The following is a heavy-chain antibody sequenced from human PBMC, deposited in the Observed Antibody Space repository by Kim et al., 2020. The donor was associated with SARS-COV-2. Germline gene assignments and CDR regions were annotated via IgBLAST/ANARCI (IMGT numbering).Heavy chain of an antibody. Sequence: VKGRFTIHRDNSKNALYLQMNRLRAEDTAVYYCARGGSLAPRGVYSYMDVWGRGTTVTVSS. J-gene: IGHJ6*03. D-gene: IGHD2-15*01. CDR3: ARGGSLAPRGVYSYMDV. V-gene: IGHV3-30*01.